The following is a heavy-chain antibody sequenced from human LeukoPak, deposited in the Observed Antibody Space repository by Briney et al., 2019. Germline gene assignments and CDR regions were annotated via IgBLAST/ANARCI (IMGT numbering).Heavy chain of an antibody. Sequence: PGGSLRLSCAASGFSFNIYWMHWVRQAPGKGLEWVSAISGSGGSTYYADSVKGRFTISRDNSKNTLYLQMNSLRAEDTAVYYCAKDPMVRGVIIAYYFDYWGQGTLVTVSS. J-gene: IGHJ4*02. D-gene: IGHD3-10*01. CDR1: GFSFNIYW. V-gene: IGHV3-23*01. CDR2: ISGSGGST. CDR3: AKDPMVRGVIIAYYFDY.